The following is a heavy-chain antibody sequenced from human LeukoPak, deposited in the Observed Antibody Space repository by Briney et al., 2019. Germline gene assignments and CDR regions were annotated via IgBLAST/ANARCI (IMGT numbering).Heavy chain of an antibody. CDR1: GFTFSSYA. D-gene: IGHD6-19*01. J-gene: IGHJ5*02. Sequence: GGSLRLSCAASGFTFSSYAMSWVRQAPGKGLEWVSRIKSDGSSTTYADSVKGRFTISRDNAKNTLYLQMNSLRAEDTAVYYCARATLGYSSGWYDNWGQGTLVTVSS. CDR3: ARATLGYSSGWYDN. V-gene: IGHV3-74*01. CDR2: IKSDGSST.